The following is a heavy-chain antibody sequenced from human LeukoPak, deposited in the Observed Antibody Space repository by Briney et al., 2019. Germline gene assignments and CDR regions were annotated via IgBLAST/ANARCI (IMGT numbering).Heavy chain of an antibody. CDR2: IYYSGST. Sequence: PSETLSLTCTVSGGSTSSHYWSWIRQPPGKGLEWIGYIYYSGSTNYNPSLKSRVTISVDTSKNQFSLKLSSVTAADTAVYYCARVPGLLWFGEFDYWGQGTLVTVSS. CDR3: ARVPGLLWFGEFDY. D-gene: IGHD3-10*01. CDR1: GGSTSSHY. V-gene: IGHV4-59*11. J-gene: IGHJ4*02.